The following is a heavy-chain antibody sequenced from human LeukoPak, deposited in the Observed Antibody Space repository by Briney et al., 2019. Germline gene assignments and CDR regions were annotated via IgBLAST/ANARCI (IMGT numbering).Heavy chain of an antibody. V-gene: IGHV3-30*04. D-gene: IGHD3-22*01. CDR3: ARGGSGYYLYFDY. Sequence: GGSLRLSCAASGFTFSSYAMHWVRQAPGKGLEWVAVISYDGSNKYYADSVKGRFTISRDNSKNSLYLQMNSLRAEDTAVYYCARGGSGYYLYFDYWGQGTLVTVSS. CDR1: GFTFSSYA. J-gene: IGHJ4*02. CDR2: ISYDGSNK.